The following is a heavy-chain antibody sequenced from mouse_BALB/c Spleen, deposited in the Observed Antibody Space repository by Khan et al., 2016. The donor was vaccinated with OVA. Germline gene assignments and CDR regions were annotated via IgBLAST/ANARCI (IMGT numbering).Heavy chain of an antibody. V-gene: IGHV1S136*01. CDR3: APVGSYYVSSVY. CDR1: GYTFTSYV. D-gene: IGHD1-1*01. Sequence: VQLKQSGPEVVKPGASVKMSCKASGYTFTSYVMHWVKQKPGQGLEWIGYIYPFNDATKFNEKFNGKATLTSDKSSSTAYMELSSLTSEDSAVYSCAPVGSYYVSSVYWGQGTLVTVSA. CDR2: IYPFNDAT. J-gene: IGHJ3*01.